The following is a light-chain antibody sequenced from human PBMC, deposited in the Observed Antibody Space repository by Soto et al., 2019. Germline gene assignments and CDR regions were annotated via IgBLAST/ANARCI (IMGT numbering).Light chain of an antibody. V-gene: IGLV2-14*03. CDR2: DVS. Sequence: QSALTQPASKSGSPGQSITISCTGTSSDVGGYNYVSWYQQHPGKAPKLMIYDVSDRPSGVSNRFSASKSGNTASLTISGLQAEDEADYYCSSYTTSSTPYVFGTGTKVTVL. J-gene: IGLJ1*01. CDR1: SSDVGGYNY. CDR3: SSYTTSSTPYV.